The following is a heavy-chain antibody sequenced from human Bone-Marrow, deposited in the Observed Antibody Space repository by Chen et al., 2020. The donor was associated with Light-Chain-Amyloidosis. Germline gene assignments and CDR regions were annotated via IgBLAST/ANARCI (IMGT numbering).Heavy chain of an antibody. CDR1: GFTFSNYA. J-gene: IGHJ6*02. CDR2: ISGGDT. D-gene: IGHD6-19*01. CDR3: AKRGSYYYYGMDV. V-gene: IGHV3-23*04. Sequence: EVLLVESGGGLVQPGGSLRLSCAASGFTFSNYAMDWVRQAPGKGLEWVSSISGGDTYNANSVKGRFTVSRDDSGNTLYLQMNSLRAEDTAVYYCAKRGSYYYYGMDVWGQGTTVTVSS.